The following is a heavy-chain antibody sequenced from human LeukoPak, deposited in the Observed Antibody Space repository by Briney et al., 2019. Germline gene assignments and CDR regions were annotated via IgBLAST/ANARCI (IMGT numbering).Heavy chain of an antibody. CDR3: AKDLSGDYGVLCN. Sequence: QTGGSLRLSCAASGFTFSSYGMSWVRQAPGKGLEWVSAISGSGGSTYYADSVKGRFTISRDNSKNTLYLQMNSLRAEDTAVYYCAKDLSGDYGVLCNWGQGTLVTVSS. CDR2: ISGSGGST. J-gene: IGHJ4*02. D-gene: IGHD4-17*01. V-gene: IGHV3-23*01. CDR1: GFTFSSYG.